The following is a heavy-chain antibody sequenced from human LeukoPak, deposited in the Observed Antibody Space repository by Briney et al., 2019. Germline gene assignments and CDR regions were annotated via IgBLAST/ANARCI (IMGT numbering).Heavy chain of an antibody. Sequence: GGPLRLLCAPSVFTFSIYGMHWARQAPGKALEWVADISYDGSNKYYADSVKGRFTISRDDSKNTLYLQMNSLRAEDTAVYYCAKGLDIVVPYYAMDVWGQGTTVTVSS. V-gene: IGHV3-30*18. CDR2: ISYDGSNK. D-gene: IGHD2-2*01. CDR1: VFTFSIYG. J-gene: IGHJ6*02. CDR3: AKGLDIVVPYYAMDV.